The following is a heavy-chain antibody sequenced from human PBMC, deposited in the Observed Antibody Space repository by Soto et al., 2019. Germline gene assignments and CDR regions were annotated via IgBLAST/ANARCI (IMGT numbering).Heavy chain of an antibody. CDR3: ARSPLERWLQPNWFDP. CDR1: GGTFSSYA. D-gene: IGHD5-12*01. CDR2: IIPIFGTA. V-gene: IGHV1-69*06. Sequence: SVKVSCKASGGTFSSYAISWVRQAPGQGLEWMGGIIPIFGTANYAQKFQGRVTITADKSTSTAYMELSSLRSEDTAVYYCARSPLERWLQPNWFDPWGQGTLVTVSS. J-gene: IGHJ5*02.